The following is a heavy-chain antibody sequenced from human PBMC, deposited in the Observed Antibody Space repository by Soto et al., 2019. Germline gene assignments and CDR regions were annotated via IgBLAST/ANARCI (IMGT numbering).Heavy chain of an antibody. CDR3: ARGPYSSGWYPGDFDY. J-gene: IGHJ4*02. CDR1: GYTFTSYD. V-gene: IGHV1-8*01. CDR2: MNPNSGNT. Sequence: ASVKVSCKASGYTFTSYDINWVRQATGQGLEWMGWMNPNSGNTGYAQKFQGRVTMTRNTSISTAYMELSSLRSEDTAVYYCARGPYSSGWYPGDFDYWGQGTLVTVSS. D-gene: IGHD6-19*01.